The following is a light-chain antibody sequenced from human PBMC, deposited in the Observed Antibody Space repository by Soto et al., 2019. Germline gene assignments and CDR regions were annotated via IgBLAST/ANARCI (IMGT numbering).Light chain of an antibody. CDR2: KAS. J-gene: IGKJ1*01. V-gene: IGKV1-5*03. Sequence: DIQMTQSPSTLSASVGDRVTITCRASQSISSWLAWYQQKPGKAPNLLIYKASNLESGVPSRFSGIGSGTEFTLTISSLQPDDFATYYCQQYNSYWTFGQGTKVEVK. CDR1: QSISSW. CDR3: QQYNSYWT.